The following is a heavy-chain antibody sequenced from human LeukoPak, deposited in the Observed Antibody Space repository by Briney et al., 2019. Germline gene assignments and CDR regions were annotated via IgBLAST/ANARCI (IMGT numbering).Heavy chain of an antibody. CDR1: GFTFSSYA. Sequence: PGGSLRLSCAASGFTFSSYAMHWVRQAPGKGLEWVAVISYDGSNKYYADSVKGRFTISRDNSKNTLYLPMNSLRAEDTAVYYCARVRPPYCGGDCYSNWFDPWGQGTLVTVSS. D-gene: IGHD2-21*02. V-gene: IGHV3-30-3*01. CDR2: ISYDGSNK. CDR3: ARVRPPYCGGDCYSNWFDP. J-gene: IGHJ5*02.